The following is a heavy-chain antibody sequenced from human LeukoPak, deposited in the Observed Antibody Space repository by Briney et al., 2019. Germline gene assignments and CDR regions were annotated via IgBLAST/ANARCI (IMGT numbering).Heavy chain of an antibody. D-gene: IGHD2-21*02. CDR2: IYYSGST. CDR3: AARPYCGGDCYTFDY. V-gene: IGHV4-59*01. J-gene: IGHJ4*02. CDR1: GGTISSYY. Sequence: SETLSLTCTVSGGTISSYYWSWIRQPPGKGLEWIGYIYYSGSTNYNPSLKSRVTISVDTSKNQFSLKLSSVTAADTAVYYCAARPYCGGDCYTFDYWGQGTLVTVSS.